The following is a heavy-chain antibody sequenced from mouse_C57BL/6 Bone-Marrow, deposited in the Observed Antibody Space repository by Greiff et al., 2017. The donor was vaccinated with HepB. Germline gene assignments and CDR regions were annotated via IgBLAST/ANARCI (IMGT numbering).Heavy chain of an antibody. CDR2: ISNGGGST. CDR3: ARQGYYGSSSYWYFDV. D-gene: IGHD1-1*01. V-gene: IGHV5-12*01. Sequence: MLVESGGGLVQPGGSLKLSCAASGFTFSDYYMYWVRQTPEKRLEWVAYISNGGGSTYYPDTVKGRFTISRDNAKNTLYLQMSRLKSEDTAMYYCARQGYYGSSSYWYFDVWGTGTTVTVSS. CDR1: GFTFSDYY. J-gene: IGHJ1*03.